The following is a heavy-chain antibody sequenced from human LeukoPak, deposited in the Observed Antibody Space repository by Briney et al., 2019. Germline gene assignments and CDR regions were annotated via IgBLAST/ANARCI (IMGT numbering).Heavy chain of an antibody. J-gene: IGHJ4*02. CDR2: IYYSGST. CDR1: GGSISSYY. CDR3: ARGSANYYPLDY. V-gene: IGHV4-59*01. Sequence: ASETLSLTCTVSGGSISSYYWSWIRQPPGKGLEWIGYIYYSGSTNYNPSLKSRVTMSIDTSKSQVSLKLSSVTAADTAMYYCARGSANYYPLDYWGQGTLVTVSS. D-gene: IGHD1-26*01.